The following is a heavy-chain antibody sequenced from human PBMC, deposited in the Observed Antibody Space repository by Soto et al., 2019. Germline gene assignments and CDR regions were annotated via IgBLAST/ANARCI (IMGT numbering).Heavy chain of an antibody. CDR1: GGTLSSYA. J-gene: IGHJ2*01. Sequence: QVQLVQSGAEVKKPGSSVTVSCKASGGTLSSYAIAWVRQAPGQGLEWMGGVIPVFGTTNYAHTFQGRLTSLADDSEGTTYLRLLRLTSHDTAVYYSASQYCSSSNCYPPRPCHDYWYFDLWGRGSVVIVSS. CDR3: ASQYCSSSNCYPPRPCHDYWYFDL. CDR2: VIPVFGTT. D-gene: IGHD2-2*01. V-gene: IGHV1-69*01.